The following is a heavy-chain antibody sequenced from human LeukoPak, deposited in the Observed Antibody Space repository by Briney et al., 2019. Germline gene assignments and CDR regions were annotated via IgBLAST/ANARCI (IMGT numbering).Heavy chain of an antibody. CDR2: ISGDGGST. J-gene: IGHJ1*01. Sequence: GGSLRLSCAASGFTFDNYAIHWVRQAPGKGLEWVSLISGDGGSTYHADSMKGRFTISGDNSKNSLYLQMNSLRTEDTALYYCARDSQEFFQHWGQGTLVTVSS. CDR3: ARDSQEFFQH. V-gene: IGHV3-43*02. CDR1: GFTFDNYA.